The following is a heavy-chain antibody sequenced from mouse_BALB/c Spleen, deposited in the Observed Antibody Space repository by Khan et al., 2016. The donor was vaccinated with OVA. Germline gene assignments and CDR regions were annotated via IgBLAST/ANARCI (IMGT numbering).Heavy chain of an antibody. CDR3: ARFHGGY. V-gene: IGHV9-3-1*01. CDR1: GYTFTNYV. Sequence: QIQLVQSGPELKKPGETVKISCKASGYTFTNYVMNWVKQSPGKGLKWMGWINTYTGEPTYADDFKGRFAFSLETSASIAYLQINSLKNEDTATYICARFHGGYWGQGTTLTVSS. J-gene: IGHJ2*01. CDR2: INTYTGEP.